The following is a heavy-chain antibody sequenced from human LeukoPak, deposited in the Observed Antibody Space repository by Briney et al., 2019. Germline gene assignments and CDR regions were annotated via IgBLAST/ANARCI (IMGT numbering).Heavy chain of an antibody. Sequence: PSETLSLTCTVSGGSISSGDYYWSWIRQPPGKGLEWIGYIYYSGSTYYNPSLKSRVTIPVDTSKNQFSLKLSSVTAADTAVYYCARHWETSSWYVDYWGQGTLVTVSS. J-gene: IGHJ4*02. CDR3: ARHWETSSWYVDY. V-gene: IGHV4-30-4*01. CDR1: GGSISSGDYY. CDR2: IYYSGST. D-gene: IGHD6-13*01.